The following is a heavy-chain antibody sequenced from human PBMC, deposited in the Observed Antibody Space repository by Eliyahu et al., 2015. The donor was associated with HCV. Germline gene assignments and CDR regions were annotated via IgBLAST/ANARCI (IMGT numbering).Heavy chain of an antibody. V-gene: IGHV3-74*01. J-gene: IGHJ5*02. Sequence: EMQLVESGGGLVQPGGSLXLSCXAXGFXXSXXGMHWVRQVPGKGLVGISRLNSDGXSITYADSVKGRFTISRDNAKNTVSLQMDSLRAEDTAVYYCARGGEDRLIHFGGIMYHWGQGALVTVSS. D-gene: IGHD3-16*01. CDR2: LNSDGXSI. CDR1: GFXXSXXG. CDR3: ARGGEDRLIHFGGIMYH.